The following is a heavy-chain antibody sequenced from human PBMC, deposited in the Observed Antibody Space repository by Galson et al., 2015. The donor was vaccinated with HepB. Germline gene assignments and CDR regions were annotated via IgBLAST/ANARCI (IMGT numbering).Heavy chain of an antibody. CDR1: GGTFSSYA. CDR2: IIPILGIA. V-gene: IGHV1-69*04. J-gene: IGHJ4*02. D-gene: IGHD3-3*01. CDR3: ASRYDDFWSGYYTGADY. Sequence: SVKVSCKASGGTFSSYAISWVRQAPGHGLEWMGRIIPILGIANYAQKFQGRVTITADKSTSTAYMELSSLSSEDTAVYYCASRYDDFWSGYYTGADYWGQGTLVTVSS.